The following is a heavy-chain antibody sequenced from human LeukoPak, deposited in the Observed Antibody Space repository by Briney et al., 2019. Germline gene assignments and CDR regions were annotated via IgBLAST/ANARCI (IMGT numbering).Heavy chain of an antibody. V-gene: IGHV4-34*01. CDR3: ARVAGSHAYYYYGMDV. Sequence: SETLSLTCAVSGGSFSGFYCSWIRQPPGKGLEWIGEINRYGSTDYNPSLKSRVTISLDTSKNLFSLKLSSLTAADTAVYYCARVAGSHAYYYYGMDVWGQGTTVTVSS. D-gene: IGHD3-10*01. CDR2: INRYGST. J-gene: IGHJ6*02. CDR1: GGSFSGFY.